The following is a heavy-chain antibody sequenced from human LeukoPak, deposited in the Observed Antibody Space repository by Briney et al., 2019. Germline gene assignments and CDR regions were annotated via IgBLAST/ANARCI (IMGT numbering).Heavy chain of an antibody. CDR1: GFTFSNAW. Sequence: PGGSLRLSCAASGFTFSNAWMSWVRQAPGKGLEWVSSISSSSYIYYADSVKGRFTISRDNAKNSLYLQMNSLRAEDTAVYYCARADWDTAMIDYWGQGTLVTVSS. D-gene: IGHD5-18*01. V-gene: IGHV3-69-1*01. CDR2: ISSSSYI. J-gene: IGHJ4*02. CDR3: ARADWDTAMIDY.